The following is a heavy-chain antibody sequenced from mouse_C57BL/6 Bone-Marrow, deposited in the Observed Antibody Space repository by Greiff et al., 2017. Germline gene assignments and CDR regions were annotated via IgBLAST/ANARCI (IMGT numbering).Heavy chain of an antibody. CDR3: ARCDGYSHYYAMDY. D-gene: IGHD2-3*01. J-gene: IGHJ4*01. CDR2: ISYDGSN. V-gene: IGHV3-6*01. Sequence: EVKLVESGPGLVKPSQSLSLTCSVTGYSITSGYYWNWIRQFPGNKLEWMGYISYDGSNNYNPSLKNRISITRDTSKNQFFLKLNSVTTEDTATYYCARCDGYSHYYAMDYWGQGTSVTVSS. CDR1: GYSITSGYY.